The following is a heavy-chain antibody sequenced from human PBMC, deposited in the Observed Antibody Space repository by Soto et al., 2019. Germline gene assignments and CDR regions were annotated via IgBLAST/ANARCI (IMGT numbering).Heavy chain of an antibody. V-gene: IGHV4-30-4*01. Sequence: PSETLSLTCTVSGGSISRGDYYWSWIRQPPGRGLEWIGYIYYSGSTYYNPSLKSRITISRDTSKNQFSLNLSSVTAADTAVYYCARSPRGYSYGYFDSWGQGTLVTVSS. J-gene: IGHJ4*02. CDR1: GGSISRGDYY. D-gene: IGHD5-18*01. CDR3: ARSPRGYSYGYFDS. CDR2: IYYSGST.